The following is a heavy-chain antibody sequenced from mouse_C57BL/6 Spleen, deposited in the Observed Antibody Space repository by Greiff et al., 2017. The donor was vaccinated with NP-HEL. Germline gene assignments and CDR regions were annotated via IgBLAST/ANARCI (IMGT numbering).Heavy chain of an antibody. D-gene: IGHD3-1*01. CDR3: ARSGELDQPGGYCDV. CDR1: GFNIKDYY. J-gene: IGHJ1*03. CDR2: LDPEDGAT. V-gene: IGHV14-2*01. Sequence: VQLQQSGAELVKPGASVKLSCTASGFNIKDYYMHWVKQRTEQGLAWIGRLDPEDGATKYAPQFQGKATITADPSSNTAYLQLSSLTSEDTAVYYCARSGELDQPGGYCDVWGTGTTVTVSS.